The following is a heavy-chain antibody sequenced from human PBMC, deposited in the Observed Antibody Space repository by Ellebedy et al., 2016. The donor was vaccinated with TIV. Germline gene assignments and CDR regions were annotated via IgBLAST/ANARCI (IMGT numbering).Heavy chain of an antibody. CDR2: IIPIFGTV. J-gene: IGHJ2*01. Sequence: SVKVSXXASRGTFSSYAISWVRQAPGQGLEWMGGIIPIFGTVNYAQKLQGRVTMTTDTSTSTAYMELRSLRSDDTAVYYCAGGGVYDSSGYYYRHLSYFDLWGRGTLVTVSS. D-gene: IGHD3-22*01. V-gene: IGHV1-69*05. CDR3: AGGGVYDSSGYYYRHLSYFDL. CDR1: RGTFSSYA.